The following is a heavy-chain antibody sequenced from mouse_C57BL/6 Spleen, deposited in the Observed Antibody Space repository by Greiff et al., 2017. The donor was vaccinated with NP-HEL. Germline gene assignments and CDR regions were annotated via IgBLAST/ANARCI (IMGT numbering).Heavy chain of an antibody. V-gene: IGHV1-76*01. CDR3: AREGAYDYDYYAMDY. J-gene: IGHJ4*01. CDR1: GYTFTDYY. CDR2: IYPGSGNT. Sequence: QVQLQQSGAELVRPGASVKLSCKASGYTFTDYYINWVKQRPGQGLEWIARIYPGSGNTYYNEKFKGKATLTADKSSSTAYMQLSSLTSEDSAVYFCAREGAYDYDYYAMDYWGQGTSVTVSS. D-gene: IGHD2-4*01.